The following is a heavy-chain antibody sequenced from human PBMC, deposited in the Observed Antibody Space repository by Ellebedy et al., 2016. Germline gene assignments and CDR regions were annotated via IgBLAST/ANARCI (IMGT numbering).Heavy chain of an antibody. J-gene: IGHJ4*02. D-gene: IGHD6-13*01. V-gene: IGHV6-1*01. Sequence: SQTLSLTCXISGDSVSSNSAAWNWIRQSPSRGLEWLGRTYYRSKWYNDYAVSVKSRITINPDTSKNQFSPQLNSVTPEDTAVYYCARSDSSSWYPTFAYWGQGTLVTVSS. CDR1: GDSVSSNSAA. CDR2: TYYRSKWYN. CDR3: ARSDSSSWYPTFAY.